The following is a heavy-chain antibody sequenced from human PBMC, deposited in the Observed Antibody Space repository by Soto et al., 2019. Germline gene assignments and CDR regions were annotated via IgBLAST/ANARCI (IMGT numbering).Heavy chain of an antibody. D-gene: IGHD6-13*01. V-gene: IGHV3-33*01. CDR1: GFTFSSYG. CDR2: IWYDGSNK. J-gene: IGHJ5*02. Sequence: GGSLRLSCAASGFTFSSYGMHWVRQAPGKGLEWVAVIWYDGSNKYYADSVKGRFTISRDNSKNTLYLQMNSLRAEDTAVYYCARDSYSSSWPNWFDPWGQGTLVTSPQ. CDR3: ARDSYSSSWPNWFDP.